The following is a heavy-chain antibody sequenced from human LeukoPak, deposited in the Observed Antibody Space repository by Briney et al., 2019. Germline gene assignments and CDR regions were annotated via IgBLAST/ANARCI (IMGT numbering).Heavy chain of an antibody. V-gene: IGHV1-69*01. CDR1: GGTFSSYA. Sequence: GSSVKVSCKASGGTFSSYAISWVRQAPGQGLEWMGGIIPIFGTANYAQKFQGRVTITADESMSTAYMELSSLRSEDTAVYYCARGLSPGSYGSGYYFDYWGQGTLVTVSS. D-gene: IGHD3-10*01. CDR2: IIPIFGTA. J-gene: IGHJ4*02. CDR3: ARGLSPGSYGSGYYFDY.